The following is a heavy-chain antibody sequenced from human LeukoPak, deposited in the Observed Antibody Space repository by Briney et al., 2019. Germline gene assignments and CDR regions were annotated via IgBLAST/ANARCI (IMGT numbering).Heavy chain of an antibody. V-gene: IGHV3-48*04. CDR2: ISSSSSTI. Sequence: SGGSLRLSCAASGFTFSSYSMNWVRQAPGKGLEWVSYISSSSSTIYYADSGKGRFTISRDNAKNSLYLQMNSLRAEDTAVYYCARDRYGDYGVPWFDPWGQGTLVTVSS. CDR1: GFTFSSYS. D-gene: IGHD4-17*01. J-gene: IGHJ5*02. CDR3: ARDRYGDYGVPWFDP.